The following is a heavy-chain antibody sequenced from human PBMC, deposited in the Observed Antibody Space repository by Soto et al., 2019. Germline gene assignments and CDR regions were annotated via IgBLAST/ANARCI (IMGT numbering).Heavy chain of an antibody. J-gene: IGHJ6*02. Sequence: EASVKVSCTASGCTFRNYAISWVRQAPGQGLEWMGGIVPFFPTTNYAQKFQGRVTITRDLSTNTIYMDLSGLRSEDTAVYYCAASPSFWQNYYYGAMDVWGQGTTVTVSS. CDR1: GCTFRNYA. V-gene: IGHV1-69*05. CDR2: IVPFFPTT. CDR3: AASPSFWQNYYYGAMDV.